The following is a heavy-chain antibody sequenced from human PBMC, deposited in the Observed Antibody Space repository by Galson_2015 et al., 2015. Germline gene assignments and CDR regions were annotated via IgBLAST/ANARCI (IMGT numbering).Heavy chain of an antibody. V-gene: IGHV5-51*01. D-gene: IGHD3-22*01. J-gene: IGHJ4*02. CDR3: ARTRGRWDDSSGYYGAVDY. Sequence: QSGAEVTKPGESLQISCKGSGYSFTSYWIGWVRQMPGKGLEWMGIIYPGDSDTRYSPSFQGQVTISADKSISTAYLQWSSLKASDTAMYYCARTRGRWDDSSGYYGAVDYWGQGTLVTVSP. CDR1: GYSFTSYW. CDR2: IYPGDSDT.